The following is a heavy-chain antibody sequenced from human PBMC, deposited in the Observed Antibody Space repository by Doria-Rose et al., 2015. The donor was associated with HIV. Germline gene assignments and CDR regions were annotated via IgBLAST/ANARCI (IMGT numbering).Heavy chain of an antibody. V-gene: IGHV4-34*01. CDR3: ARGLLRGGWNDVDYYYGMDV. Sequence: QVQLQQWGAGLVKPSETLSLTCAVFGGSFSGYYWSWIRQPPGKGLEWIGEINHSGSTNYNTFLKSPVTIALDTSKNLFSLKLSSVTAADTAVYYCARGLLRGGWNDVDYYYGMDVWGQGTTVTVSS. CDR1: GGSFSGYY. CDR2: INHSGST. J-gene: IGHJ6*02. D-gene: IGHD1-1*01.